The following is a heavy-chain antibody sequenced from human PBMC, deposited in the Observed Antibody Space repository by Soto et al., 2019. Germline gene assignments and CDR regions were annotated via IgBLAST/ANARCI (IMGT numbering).Heavy chain of an antibody. CDR3: ARTTAYGTSGYYYHTY. V-gene: IGHV1-18*01. D-gene: IGHD3-22*01. CDR1: GYTFTSYG. J-gene: IGHJ4*02. Sequence: ASVKVSCKASGYTFTSYGISWVRQAPGQGLEWMGWISGYNGNTKYAQKLQGRVTVTTDTSTSTAYMELRSLISDDTAVYYCARTTAYGTSGYYYHTYWGQGTQVTVSS. CDR2: ISGYNGNT.